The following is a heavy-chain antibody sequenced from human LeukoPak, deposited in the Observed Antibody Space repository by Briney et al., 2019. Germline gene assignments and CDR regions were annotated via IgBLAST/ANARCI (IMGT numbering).Heavy chain of an antibody. D-gene: IGHD3-22*01. CDR3: ARGADSCRYYSIFYFDY. Sequence: PSETLSLTCTVSGGSISSYYWNWIRQPPGKGLEWIGYIYYSGSTNYNPSLKSRVTISVDTSKNQFSLKLSSVTAADTAVYYCARGADSCRYYSIFYFDYWGQGTLVTVSS. V-gene: IGHV4-59*01. J-gene: IGHJ4*02. CDR2: IYYSGST. CDR1: GGSISSYY.